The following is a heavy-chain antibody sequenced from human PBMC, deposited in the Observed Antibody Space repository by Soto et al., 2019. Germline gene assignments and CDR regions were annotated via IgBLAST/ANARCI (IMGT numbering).Heavy chain of an antibody. CDR1: GFTFEKYW. J-gene: IGHJ4*02. Sequence: DVQLLESGGALVQPGESLRLSCAASGFTFEKYWMTWARQAPGKGLELVANIKEDGSDKTYVDSVKGRFTVSRDNTKDFLFLQMNSLRDEDAGVYYCARGRSSDYWGQGTLVIVSS. CDR3: ARGRSSDY. CDR2: IKEDGSDK. V-gene: IGHV3-7*01.